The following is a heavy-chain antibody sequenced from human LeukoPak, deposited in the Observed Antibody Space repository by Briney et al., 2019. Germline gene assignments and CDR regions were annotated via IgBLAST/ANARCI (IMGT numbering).Heavy chain of an antibody. Sequence: KSSETLSLTCTVSGGSISSYYWSWIRQPAWKGLEWIGRIYTGGSPSYNPSLKSRVTMSLDTSKNQFSLKVTSVTAADTAVYYCARVGPGSAHDHSVPWGQGTLVTVSS. V-gene: IGHV4-4*07. CDR1: GGSISSYY. D-gene: IGHD4-11*01. CDR2: IYTGGSP. J-gene: IGHJ5*02. CDR3: ARVGPGSAHDHSVP.